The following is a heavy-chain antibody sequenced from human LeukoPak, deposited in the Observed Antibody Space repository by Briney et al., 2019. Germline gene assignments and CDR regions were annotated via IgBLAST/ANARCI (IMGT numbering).Heavy chain of an antibody. CDR2: IYYSGST. CDR1: GGSVSSGSYY. CDR3: AREGGSSGWYDY. J-gene: IGHJ4*02. V-gene: IGHV4-61*03. D-gene: IGHD6-19*01. Sequence: PSETLSLTCSVSGGSVSSGSYYWSWIRQPPGKGLEWIGYIYYSGSTNYNPSLKSRVTMSVDASKNHFSLRLTSVTAADTAVYYCAREGGSSGWYDYWGQGTLVTVSS.